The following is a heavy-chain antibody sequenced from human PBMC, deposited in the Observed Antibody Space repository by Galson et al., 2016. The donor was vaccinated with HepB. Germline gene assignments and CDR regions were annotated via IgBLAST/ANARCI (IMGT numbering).Heavy chain of an antibody. D-gene: IGHD6-25*01. CDR3: ARDQYSSGSGALDV. CDR1: GLTFTDYG. J-gene: IGHJ6*02. CDR2: IWPDGSNQ. V-gene: IGHV3-33*01. Sequence: SLRLSCAASGLTFTDYGMHWVRQAPGKGLEWVAIIWPDGSNQYNADSVQGRFTISRDNSRNTLYLQMNSLRAEDTAVYYCARDQYSSGSGALDVWGQGTTVTVSS.